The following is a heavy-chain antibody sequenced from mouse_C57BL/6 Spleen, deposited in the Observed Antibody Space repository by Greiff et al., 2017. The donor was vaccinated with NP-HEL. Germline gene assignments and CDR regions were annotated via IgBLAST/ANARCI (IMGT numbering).Heavy chain of an antibody. CDR1: GFTFSDYG. Sequence: EVQGVESGGGLVKPGGSLKLSCAASGFTFSDYGMHWVRQAPEKGLEWVAYISSGSSTIYYADTVKGRFTISRDNAKNTLFLQMTSLRSEDTAMYYCARQGLREGYYAMDYWGQGTSVTVSS. CDR2: ISSGSSTI. J-gene: IGHJ4*01. CDR3: ARQGLREGYYAMDY. V-gene: IGHV5-17*01. D-gene: IGHD1-1*01.